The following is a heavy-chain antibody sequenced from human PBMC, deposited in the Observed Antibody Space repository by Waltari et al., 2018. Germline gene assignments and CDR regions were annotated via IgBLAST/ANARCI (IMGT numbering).Heavy chain of an antibody. J-gene: IGHJ6*02. CDR2: SSYNERNI. V-gene: IGHV3-30*04. D-gene: IGHD3-22*01. Sequence: QVQLVESGGGVVQPGRSLRLSCAASEFTFRSYAMHWVRQAPGKWVEWVAVSSYNERNIYYVDSVKGRFIISRDNSRKMLYLQMNSLRTEDTAVYYCARDYCDRTNCHGMDVWGQGTTVTVSS. CDR3: ARDYCDRTNCHGMDV. CDR1: EFTFRSYA.